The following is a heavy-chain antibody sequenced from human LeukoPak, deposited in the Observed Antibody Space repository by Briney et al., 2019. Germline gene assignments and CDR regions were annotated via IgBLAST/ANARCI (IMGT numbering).Heavy chain of an antibody. V-gene: IGHV3-48*03. CDR3: VRGDRYFFDF. Sequence: GGSLRLSCAASGFTFSSYEMNWVRQAPGRGLEWVSYIGNIGRTIYYTDSVKGRFTISRDNAKNSLYLQMNSLRAEDTAIYYCVRGDRYFFDFWGQGTLVTVSS. CDR1: GFTFSSYE. J-gene: IGHJ4*02. CDR2: IGNIGRTI.